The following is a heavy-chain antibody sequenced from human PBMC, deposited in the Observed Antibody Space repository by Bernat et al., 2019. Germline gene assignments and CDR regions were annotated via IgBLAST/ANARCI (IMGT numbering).Heavy chain of an antibody. CDR3: ARSSSWYRPFDY. D-gene: IGHD6-13*01. V-gene: IGHV4-34*01. Sequence: QVQLQQWGAGLLKPSETLSLTCAVYGGSLSGYYWSWIRQSPGKGLEWIGEITHSGSTNYNPSLKSRVTISVDTSKNQFSLKLSSVTAADTAVYYWARSSSWYRPFDYWGQGTLVTVSS. J-gene: IGHJ4*02. CDR2: ITHSGST. CDR1: GGSLSGYY.